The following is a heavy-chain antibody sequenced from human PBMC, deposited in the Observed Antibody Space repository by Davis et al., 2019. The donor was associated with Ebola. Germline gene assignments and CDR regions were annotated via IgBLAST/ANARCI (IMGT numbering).Heavy chain of an antibody. D-gene: IGHD3-22*01. Sequence: GESLKISCAASGFTFSNAWMSWVRQAPGKGLEWVGRIKSKTDGGTTDYAAPVKGRFTISRDDSKNTLYLQMNSLKTEDTAVYYCTTVGPMTLRREIYYFDYWGQGTLVTVSS. CDR2: IKSKTDGGTT. V-gene: IGHV3-15*01. CDR3: TTVGPMTLRREIYYFDY. J-gene: IGHJ4*02. CDR1: GFTFSNAW.